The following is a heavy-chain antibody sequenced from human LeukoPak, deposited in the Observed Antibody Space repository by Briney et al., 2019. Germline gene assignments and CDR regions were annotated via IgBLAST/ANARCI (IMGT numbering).Heavy chain of an antibody. D-gene: IGHD6-13*01. V-gene: IGHV3-30*02. Sequence: GGSLRLSCAASGFTFSNAWMSWVRQAPGKGLEWVAFIRYDGSNKYYADSVKGRFTISRDNSKNTLYLQMNSLRAEDTAVYYCAKSLYSSSWYRGWELHAPLDYWGQGTLVTVSS. J-gene: IGHJ4*02. CDR2: IRYDGSNK. CDR3: AKSLYSSSWYRGWELHAPLDY. CDR1: GFTFSNAW.